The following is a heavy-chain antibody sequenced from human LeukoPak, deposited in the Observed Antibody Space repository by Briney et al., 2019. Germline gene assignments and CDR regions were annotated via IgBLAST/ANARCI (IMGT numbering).Heavy chain of an antibody. Sequence: GGSLRLSCTVSGFTFSDYYMSWFRQAPGRGLEWISWITSSGTTTDYADSVKGRFAISRDNAKNSLYLQMNSLRADDTAVYYCARDPDYGDPYWGQGTLVTVSS. CDR3: ARDPDYGDPY. J-gene: IGHJ4*02. V-gene: IGHV3-11*01. CDR1: GFTFSDYY. CDR2: ITSSGTTT. D-gene: IGHD4-17*01.